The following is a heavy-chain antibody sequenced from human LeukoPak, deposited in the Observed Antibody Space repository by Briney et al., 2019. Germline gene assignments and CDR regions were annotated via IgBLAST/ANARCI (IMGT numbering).Heavy chain of an antibody. J-gene: IGHJ6*02. Sequence: SVKVSCKASGGTFISYAISWVRQAPGQGLEWMGGIIPIFGTANYAQKFQGRVTITADESTSTAYMELSSLRSEDTAVYYCARDKDYYYYYGMDVWGQGTTVTVSS. CDR2: IIPIFGTA. CDR3: ARDKDYYYYYGMDV. CDR1: GGTFISYA. V-gene: IGHV1-69*13.